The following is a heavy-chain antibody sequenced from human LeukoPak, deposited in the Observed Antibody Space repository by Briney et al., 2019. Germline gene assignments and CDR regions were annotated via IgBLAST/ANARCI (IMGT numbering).Heavy chain of an antibody. CDR2: IYSGGST. V-gene: IGHV3-53*01. D-gene: IGHD1-1*01. CDR3: ARVPGYN. CDR1: GFTVSNNY. J-gene: IGHJ4*02. Sequence: GGSLRLSCAASGFTVSNNYMSWVRQAPGKGLEWVSVIYSGGSTYYSDSVKGRFTISRENSKNTLYLQMNSLKAEDTAVYYCARVPGYNWGQGTLVTVSS.